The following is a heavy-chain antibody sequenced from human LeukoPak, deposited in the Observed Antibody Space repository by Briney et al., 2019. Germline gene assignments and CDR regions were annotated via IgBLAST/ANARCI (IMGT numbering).Heavy chain of an antibody. Sequence: GGSLRLSCAASGFTFSSYSMNWVRQAAGKGLEWISYISSSSTIYYADSVKGRFTMSRDNAKNSLYLQMNSLSAEDTAVYYCARGAGELEYWGQGTLVTVSP. CDR3: ARGAGELEY. D-gene: IGHD1-26*01. CDR1: GFTFSSYS. V-gene: IGHV3-48*04. CDR2: ISSSSTI. J-gene: IGHJ4*02.